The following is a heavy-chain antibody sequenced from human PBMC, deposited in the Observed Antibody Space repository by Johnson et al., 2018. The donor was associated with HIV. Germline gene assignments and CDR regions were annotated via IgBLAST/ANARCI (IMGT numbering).Heavy chain of an antibody. Sequence: QEQLVESGGGLVKPGGSLRLSCAVSGFTFSDYYMSWIRQAPGKGLEWVAVISYDGNNKFQADSVKGRFTISRDNSKNTLYLQMNSLRAEDTAVYYCARPQGTGDAFDIWGQGTMVTVSS. CDR1: GFTFSDYY. V-gene: IGHV3-30*03. CDR2: ISYDGNNK. D-gene: IGHD1-1*01. J-gene: IGHJ3*02. CDR3: ARPQGTGDAFDI.